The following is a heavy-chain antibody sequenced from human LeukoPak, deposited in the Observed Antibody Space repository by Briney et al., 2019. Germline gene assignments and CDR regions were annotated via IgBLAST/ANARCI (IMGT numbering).Heavy chain of an antibody. Sequence: PSETLSLTCAVSGGSISSGGYSWSWIRRPPGKGLEWIGFIYYSGSTYYNPSLKSRVTISVDTSKNQFSLRLSSVTAADTAVYYCARWQPGSSSLDYWGQGTLVTVSS. CDR2: IYYSGST. CDR1: GGSISSGGYS. CDR3: ARWQPGSSSLDY. V-gene: IGHV4-30-4*07. D-gene: IGHD6-6*01. J-gene: IGHJ4*02.